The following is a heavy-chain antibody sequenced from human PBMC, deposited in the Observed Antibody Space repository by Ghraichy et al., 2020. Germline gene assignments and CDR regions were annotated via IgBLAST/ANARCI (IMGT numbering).Heavy chain of an antibody. Sequence: IGEINHSGSTNYNPSLKSRVTISVDTSKNQFSLKLSSVTAADTAVYYCARAWVQLWLRNNDAFDIWG. CDR2: INHSGST. J-gene: IGHJ3*02. D-gene: IGHD5-18*01. CDR3: ARAWVQLWLRNNDAFDI. V-gene: IGHV4-34*01.